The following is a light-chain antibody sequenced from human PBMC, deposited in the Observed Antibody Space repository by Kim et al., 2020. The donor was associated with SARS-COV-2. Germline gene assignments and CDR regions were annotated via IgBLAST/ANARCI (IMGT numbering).Light chain of an antibody. CDR2: AAS. J-gene: IGKJ5*01. CDR1: QGIGNY. V-gene: IGKV1-16*02. CDR3: QKYNRAPRT. Sequence: DIQMTQSPSSLSASVGDRVTITCRASQGIGNYVAWYQQKPGRAPKPLIYAASSLQSGVPSKFSGSGSGTDFTLTISSLQPEDFATYYCQKYNRAPRTFGQGTRLEIK.